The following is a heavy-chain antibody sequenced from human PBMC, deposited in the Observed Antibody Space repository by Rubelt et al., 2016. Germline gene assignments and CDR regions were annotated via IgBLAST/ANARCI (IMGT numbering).Heavy chain of an antibody. D-gene: IGHD3-10*01. CDR3: ASRGRYYGSGSCPPRTGIVDY. CDR2: VNHSGST. CDR1: GGSFSGYY. Sequence: QVQLQESGPGLVKPSETLSLTCTVSGGSFSGYYWSWIRQPPGKGLEWIGEVNHSGSTTSNPSLKSRGTISVATSKNQFSLKRSAVTAADTAVYYCASRGRYYGSGSCPPRTGIVDYWGQGTLVTVSS. V-gene: IGHV4-34*01. J-gene: IGHJ4*02.